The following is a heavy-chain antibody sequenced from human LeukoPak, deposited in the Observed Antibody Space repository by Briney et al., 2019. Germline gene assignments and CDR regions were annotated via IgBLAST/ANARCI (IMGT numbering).Heavy chain of an antibody. CDR2: INPSGGST. CDR1: GYTFTSYY. V-gene: IGHV1-46*01. CDR3: ARVGITAATADY. J-gene: IGHJ4*02. D-gene: IGHD2-21*02. Sequence: ASVKVSCKASGYTFTSYYMHWVRQAPGKGLEWMGIINPSGGSTSYAQKFQGRVTMTRDMSTSTVYMELSSLRSEDTAVYFCARVGITAATADYWGQGTLVTVSS.